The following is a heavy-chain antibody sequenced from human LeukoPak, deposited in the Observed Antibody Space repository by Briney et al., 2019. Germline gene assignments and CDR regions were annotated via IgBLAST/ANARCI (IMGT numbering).Heavy chain of an antibody. CDR2: INPNSGGT. CDR3: ARVSPGGSPLCAFDI. V-gene: IGHV1-2*02. CDR1: GYTFTGHY. J-gene: IGHJ3*02. D-gene: IGHD1-26*01. Sequence: ASVKVSFKAPGYTFTGHYMHWVRQAPGQGREWMGWINPNSGGTNYAQKFQGRVTMTRDTSISTAYMELSVLRSDDTAVYYCARVSPGGSPLCAFDIWGQGTMVTVSS.